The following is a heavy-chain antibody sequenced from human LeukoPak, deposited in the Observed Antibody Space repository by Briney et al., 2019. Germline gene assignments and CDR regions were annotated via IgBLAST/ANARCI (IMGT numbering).Heavy chain of an antibody. V-gene: IGHV3-73*01. CDR2: IRSKTNSYAT. CDR1: GFTFSGSA. J-gene: IGHJ4*02. D-gene: IGHD6-13*01. Sequence: PGGSLRLSCAASGFTFSGSAMHWVRQASGKGLEWVGRIRSKTNSYATAYAASVKGKLTISRDDSKNTSYLQMNSLKTEDTAVYYCATVAAAGFFDYWGQGTLVTVSS. CDR3: ATVAAAGFFDY.